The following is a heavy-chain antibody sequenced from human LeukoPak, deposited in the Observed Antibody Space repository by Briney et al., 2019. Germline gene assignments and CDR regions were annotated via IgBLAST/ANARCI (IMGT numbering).Heavy chain of an antibody. V-gene: IGHV3-30*02. D-gene: IGHD2-15*01. Sequence: GGSLRLSCAASGFTFSSYGMHWVRQAPDKGLEWVAFIRYDGSNKYYADSVKGRFTISRDNSKNTLYLQMNSLRAEDTAVYYCARCSGFKSPVDYWGQGTLVTVSS. CDR3: ARCSGFKSPVDY. CDR1: GFTFSSYG. J-gene: IGHJ4*02. CDR2: IRYDGSNK.